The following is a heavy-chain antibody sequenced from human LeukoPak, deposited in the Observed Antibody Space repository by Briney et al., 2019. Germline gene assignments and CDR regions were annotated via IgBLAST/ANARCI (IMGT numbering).Heavy chain of an antibody. J-gene: IGHJ6*04. CDR1: GFSFSDYY. CDR2: ISSSSSYT. Sequence: AGSLRLSCAASGFSFSDYYMSWDRQAPGKGLEWVSYISSSSSYTIYADSVKGRFTISRDNAKDSLYLQMNSLRAEDTAVYYCARDRLEYCSSTSCYVGGSYYYYYGMDDWGKGTTVTVSP. CDR3: ARDRLEYCSSTSCYVGGSYYYYYGMDD. V-gene: IGHV3-11*06. D-gene: IGHD2-2*01.